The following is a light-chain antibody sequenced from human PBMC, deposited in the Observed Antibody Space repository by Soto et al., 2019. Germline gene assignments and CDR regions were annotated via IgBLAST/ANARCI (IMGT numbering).Light chain of an antibody. V-gene: IGKV3-20*01. J-gene: IGKJ5*01. Sequence: IVFTHSPVTLSLSPGERATLSCSASQSVSSSYLAWYQQKPGQAPRLLIYGVSSRASGIPDRFFGSGSGTDFTLTINRLEPEDFAVYYCQQYANSPITFGQGTRLEIK. CDR2: GVS. CDR3: QQYANSPIT. CDR1: QSVSSSY.